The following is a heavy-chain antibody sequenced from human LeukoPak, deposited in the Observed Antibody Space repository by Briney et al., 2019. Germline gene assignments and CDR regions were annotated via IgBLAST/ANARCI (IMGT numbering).Heavy chain of an antibody. J-gene: IGHJ4*02. CDR2: ISGSGGST. CDR1: GFTFSSYA. Sequence: GGSLRLSCAASGFTFSSYAMSWVRQAPGKGLEWVSAISGSGGSTYYADSAKGRFTISRDNSKNTLYLQMNSLRAEDTAVYYCAKHRETIVVVTADFDYWGQGTLVTVSS. CDR3: AKHRETIVVVTADFDY. D-gene: IGHD2-21*02. V-gene: IGHV3-23*01.